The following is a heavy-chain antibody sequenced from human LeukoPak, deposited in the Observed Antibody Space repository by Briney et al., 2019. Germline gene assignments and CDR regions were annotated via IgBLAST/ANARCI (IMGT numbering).Heavy chain of an antibody. CDR1: GYTFTGYY. CDR3: ARVGIAVAGTRGNFDY. J-gene: IGHJ4*02. CDR2: INPNSGGT. V-gene: IGHV1-2*02. D-gene: IGHD6-19*01. Sequence: ASVKVSCXASGYTFTGYYMHWVRQAPGQGLAWMVWINPNSGGTNYAQKFQGRVTMTRDTSISTAYMELSRLRSDDTAVYYCARVGIAVAGTRGNFDYWGQGTLVTVSS.